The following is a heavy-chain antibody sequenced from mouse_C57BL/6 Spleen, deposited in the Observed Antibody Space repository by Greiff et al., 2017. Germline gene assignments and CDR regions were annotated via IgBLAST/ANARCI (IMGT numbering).Heavy chain of an antibody. CDR1: GFNIKDDY. CDR2: IDPENGDT. D-gene: IGHD2-2*01. CDR3: TAGRLPLFDY. Sequence: DVQLQESGAELVRPGASVKLSCTASGFNIKDDYMHWVKQRPEQGLEWIGWIDPENGDTEYASKFQGKATITADTSSNTAYLQLSSLTSEDAAVYYCTAGRLPLFDYWGQGTTLTVSS. J-gene: IGHJ2*01. V-gene: IGHV14-4*01.